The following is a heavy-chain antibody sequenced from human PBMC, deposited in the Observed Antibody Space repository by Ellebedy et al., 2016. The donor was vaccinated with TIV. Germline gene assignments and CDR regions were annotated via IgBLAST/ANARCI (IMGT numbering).Heavy chain of an antibody. CDR2: INAGIGNT. V-gene: IGHV1-3*01. J-gene: IGHJ6*02. CDR3: ARRFDIVTGSYPRGYYGLDI. CDR1: GYTFTSYA. D-gene: IGHD3-9*01. Sequence: AASVKVSCKASGYTFTSYAMHWVRQAPGQRPEWMGWINAGIGNTKYSEKFQGRVTITTDTSASTAYMELSSLRSEDTAVYYCARRFDIVTGSYPRGYYGLDIWGQGTTVTVSS.